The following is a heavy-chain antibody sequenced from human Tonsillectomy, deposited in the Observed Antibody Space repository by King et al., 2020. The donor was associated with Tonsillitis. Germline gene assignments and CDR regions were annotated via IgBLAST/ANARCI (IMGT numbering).Heavy chain of an antibody. CDR1: GYTFTGYY. CDR3: ARARGGSYLFAY. Sequence: VQLVQSGAEVKKPGASVKVSCKASGYTFTGYYIHGVRQAPGQGLEWMGWINPNSGVTDYAQKFQGRVTRTRDTLLTTAYMDPSRLRSDVTALYYCARARGGSYLFAYWGQGTLVTVSS. D-gene: IGHD1-26*01. V-gene: IGHV1-2*02. J-gene: IGHJ4*02. CDR2: INPNSGVT.